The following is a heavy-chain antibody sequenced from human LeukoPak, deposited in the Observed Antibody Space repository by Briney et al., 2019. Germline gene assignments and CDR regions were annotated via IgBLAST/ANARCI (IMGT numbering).Heavy chain of an antibody. CDR2: ISYDGSNK. Sequence: GGSLRLSCAASGFTFSSYAMHWVRQAPGKGLEWVAVISYDGSNKYYADSVKGRFTISRDNSKNTLYLQMHSLRVEDTALYFCAKVKSKGEAAAVFDYWGQGTLISVSS. J-gene: IGHJ4*02. CDR3: AKVKSKGEAAAVFDY. D-gene: IGHD2-2*01. CDR1: GFTFSSYA. V-gene: IGHV3-30-3*01.